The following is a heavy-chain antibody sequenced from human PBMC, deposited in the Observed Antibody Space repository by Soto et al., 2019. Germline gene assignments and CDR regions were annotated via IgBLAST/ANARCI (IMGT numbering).Heavy chain of an antibody. CDR2: IDPSDSYA. CDR3: AGHCSGGSCYSPYGMDV. J-gene: IGHJ6*02. D-gene: IGHD2-15*01. CDR1: GYSFTSYW. Sequence: PGESLKISCKGSGYSFTSYWISWVRQMPGKGLEWMGRIDPSDSYANYSPSFQGHVTISADKSISTAYLQWSSLKASDTAMYYCAGHCSGGSCYSPYGMDVWGQGTTVTVSS. V-gene: IGHV5-10-1*01.